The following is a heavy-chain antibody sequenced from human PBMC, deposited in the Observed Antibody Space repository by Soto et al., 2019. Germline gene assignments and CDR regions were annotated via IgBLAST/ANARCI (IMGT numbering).Heavy chain of an antibody. CDR2: IYYSGST. V-gene: IGHV4-30-4*01. CDR1: GGSISSGDYY. CDR3: ARTNHGGGDCPEFFDY. J-gene: IGHJ4*02. D-gene: IGHD2-21*02. Sequence: NPSETLSLTCTVSGGSISSGDYYWSWIRQPPGKGLEWIGYIYYSGSTYYNPSLKSRVTISVDTSKNQFSLKLSSVTAADTAVYYWARTNHGGGDCPEFFDYGGKGTLVTVP.